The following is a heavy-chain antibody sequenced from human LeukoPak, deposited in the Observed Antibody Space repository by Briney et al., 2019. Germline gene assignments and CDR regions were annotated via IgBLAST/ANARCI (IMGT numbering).Heavy chain of an antibody. J-gene: IGHJ4*02. D-gene: IGHD3-3*01. CDR3: ARSGPDYDFWSGYPYYFDY. Sequence: PGGSLRLSCAASGFTFSSYSMNWVRQAPGKGLEWVSYISSSSSYIYYADSVKGRFTISRDNAKNSLYLQMNSLRAEDTAVYYCARSGPDYDFWSGYPYYFDYWGQGTLVTVSS. CDR1: GFTFSSYS. V-gene: IGHV3-21*05. CDR2: ISSSSSYI.